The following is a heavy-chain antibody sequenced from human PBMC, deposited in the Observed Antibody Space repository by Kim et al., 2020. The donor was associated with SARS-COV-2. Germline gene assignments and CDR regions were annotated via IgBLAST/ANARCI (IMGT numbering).Heavy chain of an antibody. Sequence: GGSLRLSCVASGFTFSSYGMHWVRQAPGKGLEWVADIWYDGSNKYYADSVKGRFTISRDNSKNTLYLQMNSLRAEDTAVYYCARTDYASSGYYYWVEDYWGQGTLVTVSS. D-gene: IGHD3-22*01. CDR1: GFTFSSYG. CDR2: IWYDGSNK. J-gene: IGHJ4*02. V-gene: IGHV3-33*01. CDR3: ARTDYASSGYYYWVEDY.